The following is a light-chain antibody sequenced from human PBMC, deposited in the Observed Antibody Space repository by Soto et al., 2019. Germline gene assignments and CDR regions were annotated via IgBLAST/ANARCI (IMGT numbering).Light chain of an antibody. CDR3: SSYTSSNTPYVV. J-gene: IGLJ2*01. CDR1: SSDVGAYNY. CDR2: DVS. V-gene: IGLV2-14*01. Sequence: QSALTQPASVSGSPGQSITISCTGTSSDVGAYNYVSWYQQHPGKAPKLMIYDVSNRPSGVSNRFSGSKSGNTASLTISGLQAEDEADYYCSSYTSSNTPYVVFGGGTKVT.